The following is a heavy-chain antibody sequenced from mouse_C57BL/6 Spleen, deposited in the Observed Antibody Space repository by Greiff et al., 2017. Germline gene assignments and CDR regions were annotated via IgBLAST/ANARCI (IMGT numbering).Heavy chain of an antibody. CDR3: ARAGDRGPEGYFDD. Sequence: QVQLQQPGAELVKPGASVKLSCKASGYTFTSYWMHWVKQRPGRGLEWIGRIDPNSGGTKYNEKFKRKATLTVDTPSSTAYMQLSSLTSEDSAVYDCARAGDRGPEGYFDDWGQGTTLTVAS. J-gene: IGHJ2*01. CDR1: GYTFTSYW. V-gene: IGHV1-72*01. CDR2: IDPNSGGT. D-gene: IGHD3-1*01.